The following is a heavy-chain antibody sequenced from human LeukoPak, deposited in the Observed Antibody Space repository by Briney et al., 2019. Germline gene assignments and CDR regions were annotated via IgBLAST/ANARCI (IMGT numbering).Heavy chain of an antibody. Sequence: ASVKVSCKASGYTFTSYGISWVRQAPGQGLEWMGWISAYNGNTNYAQKLQGRVTMTTDTSTSTAYMELRSLRSDDTAVYYCARGYCSGGRCWDAFDIWGQGTMVTVSS. D-gene: IGHD2-15*01. CDR3: ARGYCSGGRCWDAFDI. CDR2: ISAYNGNT. CDR1: GYTFTSYG. V-gene: IGHV1-18*01. J-gene: IGHJ3*02.